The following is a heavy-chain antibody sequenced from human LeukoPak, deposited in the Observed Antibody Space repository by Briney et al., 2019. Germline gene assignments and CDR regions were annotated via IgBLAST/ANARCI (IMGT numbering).Heavy chain of an antibody. CDR3: ARCDPSWGFDY. CDR1: GFTFSSYE. V-gene: IGHV3-48*03. J-gene: IGHJ4*02. Sequence: GGSLRLSCAASGFTFSSYEMNWVRQAPGKGLEWVSYISSSGSTIYYADSVKGRFTISRDNAKNSLYLQMNSLRAEDTAVYYCARCDPSWGFDYWGQGTLVTVSS. D-gene: IGHD3-16*01. CDR2: ISSSGSTI.